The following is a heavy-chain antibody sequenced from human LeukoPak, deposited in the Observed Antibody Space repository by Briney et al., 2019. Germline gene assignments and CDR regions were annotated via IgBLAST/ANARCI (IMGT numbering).Heavy chain of an antibody. CDR2: INPNSGGT. Sequence: ASVKVSCKASGYTFTGYYMHWVRQAPGQGLEWMGWINPNSGGTNYAQKFQGRVTMTRDTSISTAYMELSRLRSDDTAVYYCVTGYSSSWTFDYWGQGTLVTVSS. CDR3: VTGYSSSWTFDY. CDR1: GYTFTGYY. V-gene: IGHV1-2*02. D-gene: IGHD6-13*01. J-gene: IGHJ4*02.